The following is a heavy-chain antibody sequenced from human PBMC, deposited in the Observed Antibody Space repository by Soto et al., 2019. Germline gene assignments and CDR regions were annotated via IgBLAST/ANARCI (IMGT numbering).Heavy chain of an antibody. Sequence: QMQLVQSGPEVKKPGTSVKVSCKASGFTFTSSAVQWVRQARGQRLEWIGWIVVGSGNTNYAQKFQERVTITRDMSTSTAYMELSSLRSEDTAVYYCAADPTTVTTEYFQHWGQGTLVTVSS. CDR2: IVVGSGNT. CDR3: AADPTTVTTEYFQH. V-gene: IGHV1-58*01. D-gene: IGHD4-17*01. J-gene: IGHJ1*01. CDR1: GFTFTSSA.